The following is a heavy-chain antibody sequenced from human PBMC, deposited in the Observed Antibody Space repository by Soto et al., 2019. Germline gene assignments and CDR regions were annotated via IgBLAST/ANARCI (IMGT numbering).Heavy chain of an antibody. CDR1: GGSISSGGYY. V-gene: IGHV4-31*03. CDR2: IYYSGST. Sequence: SETLSLTCTVSGGSISSGGYYWSWIRQYPGKGLEWIGYIYYSGSTYYNPSLKSRVTISVDTSKNQFSLKLSSVTAADTAVYYCARVDVHYDSSGYPFPFYFDYWGQGTLVTVSS. CDR3: ARVDVHYDSSGYPFPFYFDY. J-gene: IGHJ4*02. D-gene: IGHD3-22*01.